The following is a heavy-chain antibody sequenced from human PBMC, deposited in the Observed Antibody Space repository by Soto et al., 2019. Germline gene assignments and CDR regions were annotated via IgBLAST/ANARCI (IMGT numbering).Heavy chain of an antibody. J-gene: IGHJ6*03. CDR2: INHSGST. CDR3: ARVASYYDFWSGYYTGGSYYYMDV. V-gene: IGHV4-34*01. Sequence: PSETLSLTCAVYGGSFSGYYWSWIRQPPGKGLEWIGEINHSGSTNYNPSLKSRVTISVDTSKNQFSLKLSSVTAADTAVYYCARVASYYDFWSGYYTGGSYYYMDVWGKGTTVTLSS. D-gene: IGHD3-3*01. CDR1: GGSFSGYY.